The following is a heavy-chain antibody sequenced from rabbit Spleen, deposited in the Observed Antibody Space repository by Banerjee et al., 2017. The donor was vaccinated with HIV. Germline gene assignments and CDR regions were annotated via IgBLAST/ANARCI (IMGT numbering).Heavy chain of an antibody. J-gene: IGHJ4*01. D-gene: IGHD6-1*01. V-gene: IGHV1S47*01. CDR3: VREAGYAGYGDGNL. CDR1: GFDFSTYG. CDR2: IDPVFGIT. Sequence: QEQLEESGGDLVQPGGSLKLSCKASGFDFSTYGVSWVRQAPGKGLEWIGYIDPVFGITNYASSVKGRFTISRDNAQNTVFLQMTSLTAADTATYFCVREAGYAGYGDGNLWGPGTLVTVS.